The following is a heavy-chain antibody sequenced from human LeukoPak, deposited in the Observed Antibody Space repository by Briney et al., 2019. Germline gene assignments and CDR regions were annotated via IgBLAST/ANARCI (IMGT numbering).Heavy chain of an antibody. CDR2: IDHRGSS. CDR3: ATRSSTLTAARCFDD. CDR1: GESFSAYF. J-gene: IGHJ4*03. Sequence: SETLSLTCAVHGESFSAYFWSWIRQVPGKGLEWIGEIDHRGSSNYNPPPKSPATISVATSKNPFHLSRPSVTAADTAVYYCATRSSTLTAARCFDDWGQGTVVTVSS. D-gene: IGHD6-6*01. V-gene: IGHV4-34*01.